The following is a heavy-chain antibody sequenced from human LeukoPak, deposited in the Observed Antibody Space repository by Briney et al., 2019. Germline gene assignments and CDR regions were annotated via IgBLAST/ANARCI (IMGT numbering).Heavy chain of an antibody. CDR1: GGSFSGYY. D-gene: IGHD6-13*01. CDR2: INHSGST. CDR3: ARLGEGSSWYFDY. V-gene: IGHV4-34*04. Sequence: SETLSLTCAVSGGSFSGYYWSWIRQPPGKGLEWIGEINHSGSTNNNPSLKSRDTISVDTSKNQFSLKLSSVTAAETAVYYCARLGEGSSWYFDYWGQGTLVTVSS. J-gene: IGHJ4*02.